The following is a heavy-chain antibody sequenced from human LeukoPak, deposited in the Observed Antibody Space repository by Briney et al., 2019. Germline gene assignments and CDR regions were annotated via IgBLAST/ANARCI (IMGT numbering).Heavy chain of an antibody. CDR1: VYTFTSYY. CDR2: INPSGGRT. J-gene: IGHJ4*02. Sequence: ASVKVSCKASVYTFTSYYIHWVRKAPGQGLEWMGKINPSGGRTNYAQKFQGRVTMTRDTSTSTVYMELPTLRPDDTTVYSWSGTPGGIYDFDYWGQGTLVAVSA. CDR3: SGTPGGIYDFDY. D-gene: IGHD1-26*01. V-gene: IGHV1-46*01.